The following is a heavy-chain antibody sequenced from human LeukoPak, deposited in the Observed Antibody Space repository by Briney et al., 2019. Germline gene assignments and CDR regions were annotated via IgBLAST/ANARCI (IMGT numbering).Heavy chain of an antibody. J-gene: IGHJ4*02. CDR2: IYYNGST. CDR3: ASALSYYYLTGTYSPFDY. V-gene: IGHV4-59*11. D-gene: IGHD3-10*01. Sequence: SETLSLTCSVSGGSISSHYWNWIRQPPGKGLECIGNIYYNGSTKYNPSLKSRVTISVDTSKNQFSLKLSSVTAADTAVYYCASALSYYYLTGTYSPFDYWGQGSLVTVSS. CDR1: GGSISSHY.